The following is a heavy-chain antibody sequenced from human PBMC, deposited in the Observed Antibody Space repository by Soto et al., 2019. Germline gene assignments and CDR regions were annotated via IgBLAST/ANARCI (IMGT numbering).Heavy chain of an antibody. CDR2: INAGNGNT. V-gene: IGHV1-3*01. D-gene: IGHD6-19*01. J-gene: IGHJ4*02. CDR1: GYTFTSYA. Sequence: ASVKVSCKASGYTFTSYAMHWVRQAPGQRLEWMGWINAGNGNTKYSQKFQGRVTITRDTSASTAYMELSSLRSEDTAVYYCARDPRHSTGSRPYASYFDYWGQGTLVTVSS. CDR3: ARDPRHSTGSRPYASYFDY.